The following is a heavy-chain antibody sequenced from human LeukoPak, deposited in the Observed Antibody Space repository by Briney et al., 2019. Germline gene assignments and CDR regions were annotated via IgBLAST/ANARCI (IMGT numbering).Heavy chain of an antibody. Sequence: GGSLRLSCTASGFTFGDNAMSWFRQAPGKGLEWVGFIRSKAYGGTTEYAASVKDRFTISRDDSKSIAYLQMNSLRAEDTAVYYCARETDTPRDGYRAYWGQGTLVTVSS. D-gene: IGHD5-24*01. J-gene: IGHJ4*02. V-gene: IGHV3-49*03. CDR2: IRSKAYGGTT. CDR1: GFTFGDNA. CDR3: ARETDTPRDGYRAY.